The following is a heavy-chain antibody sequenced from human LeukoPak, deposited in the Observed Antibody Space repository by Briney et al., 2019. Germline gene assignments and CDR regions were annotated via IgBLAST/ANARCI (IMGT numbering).Heavy chain of an antibody. D-gene: IGHD6-13*01. Sequence: GRSLRLSCAASGFTFSSYEMNWVRQAPGKGLEWFSYISGSGTTIYYADSVKGRFTISRDNAKNSLYLQMNSLRAEDTAVCYCARRSSWYDFDYWGQGTLVTVSS. CDR2: ISGSGTTI. CDR1: GFTFSSYE. V-gene: IGHV3-48*03. CDR3: ARRSSWYDFDY. J-gene: IGHJ4*02.